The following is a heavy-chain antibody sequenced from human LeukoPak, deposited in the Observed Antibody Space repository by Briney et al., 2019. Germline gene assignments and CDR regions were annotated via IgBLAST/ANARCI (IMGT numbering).Heavy chain of an antibody. D-gene: IGHD3-16*01. CDR2: INGGGGST. V-gene: IGHV3-23*01. Sequence: GGSLGLSCAASGFTFSSSAMSWVRQAPGKGLEWVSAINGGGGSTYYADSVKGRFTISRDNSKNTLYLQMNSLRAEDTAVYYCAKAPGGIVGYWGQGTLVTVSS. J-gene: IGHJ4*02. CDR3: AKAPGGIVGY. CDR1: GFTFSSSA.